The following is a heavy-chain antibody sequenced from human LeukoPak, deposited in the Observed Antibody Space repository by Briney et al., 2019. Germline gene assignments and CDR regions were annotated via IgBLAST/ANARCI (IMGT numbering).Heavy chain of an antibody. Sequence: KASETLSLTCSVSGGSFSNYYWSWIRQSPGKGLEWIGYIYHTGSANYSPSLKSRVSISIDTSKSQFSLRLISVTAADTDVYYCARRTSSNYVDYWGQGTLVIVSS. J-gene: IGHJ4*02. D-gene: IGHD4-11*01. CDR2: IYHTGSA. CDR1: GGSFSNYY. V-gene: IGHV4-59*01. CDR3: ARRTSSNYVDY.